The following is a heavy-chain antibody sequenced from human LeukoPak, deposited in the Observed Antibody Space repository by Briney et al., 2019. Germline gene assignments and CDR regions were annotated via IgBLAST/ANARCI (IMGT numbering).Heavy chain of an antibody. D-gene: IGHD5-18*01. Sequence: GESLKISCKGSGYSFTNYSIAWVPQLPGKGLEWMGIIYPGDSDPRYSPSFQGQVTISADKPITTAYLQLNSLKASYTAMYYCARRHKRGAYSYGVDYWGQGTLVTVSS. CDR3: ARRHKRGAYSYGVDY. V-gene: IGHV5-51*01. J-gene: IGHJ4*02. CDR1: GYSFTNYS. CDR2: IYPGDSDP.